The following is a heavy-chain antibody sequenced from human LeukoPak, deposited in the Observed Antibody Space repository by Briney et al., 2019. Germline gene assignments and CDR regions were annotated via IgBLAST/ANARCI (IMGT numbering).Heavy chain of an antibody. CDR3: ARDYGYGSGSYYF. J-gene: IGHJ4*02. CDR1: GFTFSDYY. Sequence: GGSLRLSCAASGFTFSDYYMSWIRQAPGKGLEWISYISGGGSTIYYADSVKGRFTISRDNAKNSLYLQMNSLRAEDTAVYYCARDYGYGSGSYYFWGQGTLVTVSS. V-gene: IGHV3-11*04. CDR2: ISGGGSTI. D-gene: IGHD3-10*01.